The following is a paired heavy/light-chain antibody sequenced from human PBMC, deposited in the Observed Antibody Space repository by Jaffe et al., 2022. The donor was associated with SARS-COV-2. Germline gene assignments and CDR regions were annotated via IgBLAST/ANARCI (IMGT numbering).Light chain of an antibody. V-gene: IGLV2-11*01. CDR3: CSYAGSDTYV. Sequence: QSALTQPRSVSGSPGQSVTISCTGTNSDVGAYVSWYQQHPGKVPKLIIYDVTKRPSGVPDRFSGSKSGNTASLTISGLQAEDEADYYCCSYAGSDTYVLGTGTDVTVL. J-gene: IGLJ1*01. CDR2: DVT. CDR1: NSDVGAY.
Heavy chain of an antibody. J-gene: IGHJ4*02. CDR2: ITTYNGNT. CDR3: ARVTNTDYFDF. CDR1: GYNFISYG. V-gene: IGHV1-18*01. D-gene: IGHD2-21*02. Sequence: QAQLVQSGAEVKKPGASVKVSCKTSGYNFISYGISWVRQVPGQGLEWMGRITTYNGNTKYAQKFRGRVTMTKDTSTSTTYLELRSLRSDDTAVYYCARVTNTDYFDFWGQGTLVTVSS.